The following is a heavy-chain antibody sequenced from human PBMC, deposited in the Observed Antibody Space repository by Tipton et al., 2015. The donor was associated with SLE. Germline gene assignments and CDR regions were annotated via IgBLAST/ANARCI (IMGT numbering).Heavy chain of an antibody. V-gene: IGHV4-59*12. CDR3: ARVAGWIEDAFDI. CDR2: IYYSGST. D-gene: IGHD2-2*03. J-gene: IGHJ3*02. Sequence: TLSLTCTVSGDSISTYYWSWIRQPPGKGLEWIGYIYYSGSTNYNPSLKSRVTISVDTSKNQFSLKLSSVTAADTAVYYCARVAGWIEDAFDIWGQGTMVTVSS. CDR1: GDSISTYY.